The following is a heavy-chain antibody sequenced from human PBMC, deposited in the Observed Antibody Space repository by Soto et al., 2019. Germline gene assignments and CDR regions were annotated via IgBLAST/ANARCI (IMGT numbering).Heavy chain of an antibody. V-gene: IGHV3-9*01. CDR3: AKDYQGTIADAFDI. Sequence: PGGSLRLSCAASGLTFDDYAMHWVRQAPGKGLEWVSGISRNSGSIGYADSVKGRFTISRDNSKNSLFLQMNSLRVDDTAVYYCAKDYQGTIADAFDIWGHGTMVTVSS. J-gene: IGHJ3*02. CDR2: ISRNSGSI. D-gene: IGHD2-15*01. CDR1: GLTFDDYA.